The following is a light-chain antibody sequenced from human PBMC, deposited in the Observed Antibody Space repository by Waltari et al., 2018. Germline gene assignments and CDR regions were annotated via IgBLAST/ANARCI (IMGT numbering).Light chain of an antibody. CDR1: RSDVGNYNL. CDR2: EVN. Sequence: QSALTQPASVSGSPGQSITISCTGTRSDVGNYNLVSWYQQHPGKAPKLMISEVNKRPSGVLNRFSGSKSGNTASLTISGLQSEDEASYYCSSYISSTSVIFGGGTKLTVL. CDR3: SSYISSTSVI. V-gene: IGLV2-23*02. J-gene: IGLJ2*01.